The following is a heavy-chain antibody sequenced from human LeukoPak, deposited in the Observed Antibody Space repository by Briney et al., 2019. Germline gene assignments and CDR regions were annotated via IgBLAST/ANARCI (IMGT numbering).Heavy chain of an antibody. D-gene: IGHD6-13*01. CDR3: ARRGGSSWYNWFDP. J-gene: IGHJ5*02. CDR1: GGSISSGDYY. V-gene: IGHV4-30-4*01. Sequence: PSETLSLTCTVSGGSISSGDYYWSWIRQPPGKGLEWIGYIYYSGSTYYNPSLKSRVTISVDTSKNQFSLKLSSVTSADTAVYYSARRGGSSWYNWFDPWGQGTLVTVSS. CDR2: IYYSGST.